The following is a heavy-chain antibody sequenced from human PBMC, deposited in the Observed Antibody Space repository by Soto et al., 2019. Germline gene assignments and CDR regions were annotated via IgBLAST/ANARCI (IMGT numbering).Heavy chain of an antibody. J-gene: IGHJ5*02. CDR3: ARMARFGPINWCDP. D-gene: IGHD3-16*01. CDR1: VYTFTKND. Sequence: ASVXVSFKRSVYTFTKNDFTVLRQATGQGLDWMGWMNPGSGDTGYAQKFQGRVTMTRNISLATAYLEMSSLRSEDTAIYDCARMARFGPINWCDPWGQGTLVTGSA. V-gene: IGHV1-8*01. CDR2: MNPGSGDT.